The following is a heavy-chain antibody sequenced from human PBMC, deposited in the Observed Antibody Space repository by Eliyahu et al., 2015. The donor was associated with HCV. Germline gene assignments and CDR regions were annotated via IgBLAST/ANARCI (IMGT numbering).Heavy chain of an antibody. CDR1: GYTFTAYN. CDR3: ARGHNYAXEY. V-gene: IGHV1-2*06. D-gene: IGHD5-18*01. CDR2: IFPNSGGT. J-gene: IGHJ4*02. Sequence: QVQLVQSGAEVKKPGDSLKVXCKASGYTFTAYNMHWVRQAPGXGPEWMGRIFPNSGGTDYAQKFQGRVAMTRDTSISTVYMDLTRLTSDDTAVYFCARGHNYAXEYWGQGTXVTVSS.